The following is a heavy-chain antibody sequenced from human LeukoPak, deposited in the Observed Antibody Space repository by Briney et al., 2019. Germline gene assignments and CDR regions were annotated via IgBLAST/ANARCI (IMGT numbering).Heavy chain of an antibody. CDR3: ARGGVVPAAIPYDAFDI. V-gene: IGHV4-30-2*01. J-gene: IGHJ3*02. Sequence: SETLSLTCTVSGGSISSGGYYWSWIRQPPGKGLEWIGYIYHSRSTYYNPSLKSRVTISVDRSKNQFSLKLSSVTAADTAVYYCARGGVVPAAIPYDAFDIWGQGTMVTVSS. CDR2: IYHSRST. D-gene: IGHD2-2*02. CDR1: GGSISSGGYY.